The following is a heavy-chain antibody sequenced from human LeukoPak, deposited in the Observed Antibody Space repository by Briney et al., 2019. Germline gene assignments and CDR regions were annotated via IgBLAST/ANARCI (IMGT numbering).Heavy chain of an antibody. V-gene: IGHV4-59*01. CDR1: GGSISSYY. D-gene: IGHD2-2*01. Sequence: PSETLSLTCTVSGGSISSYYWNWVRQPPGKGLEWIGYIYYSGSTNYNPSLKSRVTISVDTSKNQFSLKLSSVAAADTAVYYCASLIVVTDAFDIWGQGTMVTVSS. J-gene: IGHJ3*02. CDR2: IYYSGST. CDR3: ASLIVVTDAFDI.